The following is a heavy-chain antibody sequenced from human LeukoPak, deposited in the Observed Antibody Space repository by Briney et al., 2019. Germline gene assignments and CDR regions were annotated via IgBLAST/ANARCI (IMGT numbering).Heavy chain of an antibody. J-gene: IGHJ4*02. V-gene: IGHV4-34*01. Sequence: PSETLSLTCAVYGGSFSGYYRSWVRPPPGKGLGWDGGIHHSGSTNYNPSLKSRVTISVDTSKNQFSLKLSSVTAADSAVYYCARHIITMIVVVITSDYFDYWGQGTLVTVSS. D-gene: IGHD3-22*01. CDR1: GGSFSGYY. CDR2: IHHSGST. CDR3: ARHIITMIVVVITSDYFDY.